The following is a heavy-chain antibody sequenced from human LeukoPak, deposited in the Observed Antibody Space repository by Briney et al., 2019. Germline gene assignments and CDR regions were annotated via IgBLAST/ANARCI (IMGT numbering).Heavy chain of an antibody. CDR3: AKQPYQYVSGSPSWLDP. Sequence: GRSLRLSCAASGFTFSSYGMHWVRQAPGKGLEWVAVISYDGSNKYYADSVKGRFTISRDNSKNTLYLQMNTLRAEDTAVYFCAKQPYQYVSGSPSWLDPWGQGTLVTVSS. D-gene: IGHD3-10*01. CDR1: GFTFSSYG. V-gene: IGHV3-30*18. CDR2: ISYDGSNK. J-gene: IGHJ5*02.